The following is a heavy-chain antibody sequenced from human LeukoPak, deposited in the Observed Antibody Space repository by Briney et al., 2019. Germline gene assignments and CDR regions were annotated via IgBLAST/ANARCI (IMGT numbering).Heavy chain of an antibody. CDR3: ARAYYYDSSGYYLYYFDY. D-gene: IGHD3-22*01. Sequence: GGSLRLSCAASGFTFSSYAMSWVRQAPGKGLEWVSVIYSGGGTNYADSVKGRFIISRDNSKNTLYLQMNSLRAEDTAVYYCARAYYYDSSGYYLYYFDYWGQGTLVTVSS. CDR1: GFTFSSYA. J-gene: IGHJ4*02. V-gene: IGHV3-66*01. CDR2: IYSGGGT.